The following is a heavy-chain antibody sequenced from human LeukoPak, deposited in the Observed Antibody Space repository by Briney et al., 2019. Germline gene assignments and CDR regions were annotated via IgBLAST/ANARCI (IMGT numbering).Heavy chain of an antibody. CDR1: GLTVSSY. CDR2: IYSGGSI. D-gene: IGHD3-22*01. CDR3: ANDGFDYYDSSGYSYFHY. V-gene: IGHV3-53*01. J-gene: IGHJ4*02. Sequence: GGSLRLSCAASGLTVSSYMSWVRQAPGKGLEWVSVIYSGGSIYYADSVKGRFTISRDNSKNTLYLQMNSLRAEDTAVYYCANDGFDYYDSSGYSYFHYWGQGTLVTVSS.